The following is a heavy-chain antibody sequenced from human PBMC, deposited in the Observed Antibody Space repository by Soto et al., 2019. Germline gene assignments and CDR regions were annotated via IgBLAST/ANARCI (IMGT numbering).Heavy chain of an antibody. CDR3: ARVVVGRAAGTVQDAFDI. CDR2: ISSSSSYI. J-gene: IGHJ3*02. CDR1: GFTFSSYS. D-gene: IGHD6-13*01. V-gene: IGHV3-21*01. Sequence: EVQLVESGGGLVKPGGSLRLSCAASGFTFSSYSMNWVRQAPGKGLEWVSSISSSSSYIYYADSVKGRFTISRDNAKNSRYLQMNSLRAEDTAVYYCARVVVGRAAGTVQDAFDIWGQGTMVTVSS.